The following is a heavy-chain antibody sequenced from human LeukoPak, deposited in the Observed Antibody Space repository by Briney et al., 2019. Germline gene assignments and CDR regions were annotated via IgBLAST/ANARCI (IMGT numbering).Heavy chain of an antibody. Sequence: GGSLRLSCAVSEYTFSTYSISWVRQAPGKGPEWVSTIYPNGDNTQYADSVKGRFLISRDNAKNTLYLQMNSLRGDDTARYYCSTTDQFYVWGQGTLVTVSS. V-gene: IGHV3-23*01. CDR2: IYPNGDNT. CDR1: EYTFSTYS. CDR3: STTDQFYV. D-gene: IGHD3-10*02. J-gene: IGHJ4*02.